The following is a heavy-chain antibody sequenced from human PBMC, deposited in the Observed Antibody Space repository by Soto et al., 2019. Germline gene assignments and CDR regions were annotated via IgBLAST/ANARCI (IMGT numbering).Heavy chain of an antibody. CDR1: GYTFTSYG. D-gene: IGHD3-16*01. Sequence: QVQLVQSGAEVKKPGASVKVSCKASGYTFTSYGINWVRQAPGQGLEWMGRISTYNGNTNYAQKVQGRVTMTTDTPTSKVYMELRSLRSDDTAVYYCARERGITVSTCPGYWGQGPLVTVSS. CDR2: ISTYNGNT. J-gene: IGHJ1*01. CDR3: ARERGITVSTCPGY. V-gene: IGHV1-18*01.